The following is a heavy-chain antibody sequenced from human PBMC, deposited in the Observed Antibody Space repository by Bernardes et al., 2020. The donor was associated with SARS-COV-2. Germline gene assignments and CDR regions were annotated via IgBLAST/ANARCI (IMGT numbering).Heavy chain of an antibody. Sequence: GGSLRLSCAASGFTFSYVWMNWVRQAPGKGLEWVGRIKSKSDGGTTDYAAPVKGRFTMSRDDSRNTLYLQMNSLRAEDTAVYYCARVLRYFDWLRSFYYYYGMDVWGQGTTVTVSS. D-gene: IGHD3-9*01. CDR2: IKSKSDGGTT. V-gene: IGHV3-15*01. CDR3: ARVLRYFDWLRSFYYYYGMDV. J-gene: IGHJ6*02. CDR1: GFTFSYVW.